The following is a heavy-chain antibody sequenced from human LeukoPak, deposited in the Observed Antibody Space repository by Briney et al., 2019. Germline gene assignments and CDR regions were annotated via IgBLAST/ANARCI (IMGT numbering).Heavy chain of an antibody. Sequence: SETLSLTCTVSGGSISSYYWSWIRQPPGKELEWIGYIYYSGDTNYNPSLQSRVTISLDTSKNQFSLKLSSVTAADTAVYYCARRSGDFGSNYHHFDYWGQGILVTVSS. CDR2: IYYSGDT. D-gene: IGHD3-3*01. CDR3: ARRSGDFGSNYHHFDY. V-gene: IGHV4-59*08. CDR1: GGSISSYY. J-gene: IGHJ4*02.